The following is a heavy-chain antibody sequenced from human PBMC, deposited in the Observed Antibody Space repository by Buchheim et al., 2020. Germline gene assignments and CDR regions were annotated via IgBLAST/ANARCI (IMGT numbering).Heavy chain of an antibody. CDR2: ISSSSSYT. Sequence: QVQLVESGGGLVKPGGSLRLSCAASGFTFSDYYMSWIRQAPGKGLEWVSYISSSSSYTNYADSVKGRFNISRDNAKNSMYLQMNSLRAEDTAVYYCAKTARPGSYYYMDVWGKGTT. D-gene: IGHD6-6*01. V-gene: IGHV3-11*05. CDR1: GFTFSDYY. CDR3: AKTARPGSYYYMDV. J-gene: IGHJ6*03.